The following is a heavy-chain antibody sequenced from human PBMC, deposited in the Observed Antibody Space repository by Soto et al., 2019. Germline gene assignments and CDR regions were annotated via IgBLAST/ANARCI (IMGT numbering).Heavy chain of an antibody. CDR1: SGSISSSNW. D-gene: IGHD6-19*01. J-gene: IGHJ3*02. V-gene: IGHV4-4*02. CDR3: AGRRLAVARSGAFDI. CDR2: IYHSGST. Sequence: SETLSLTCAVSSGSISSSNWWSWVRQPPGKGLEWIGEIYHSGSTNYNPSLKSRVTISVDKSKNQFSLKLSSVTAADTAVYYCAGRRLAVARSGAFDIWGQGTMVTVSS.